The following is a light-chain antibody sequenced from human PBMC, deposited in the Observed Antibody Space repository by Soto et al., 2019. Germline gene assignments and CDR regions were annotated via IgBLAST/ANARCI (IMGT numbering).Light chain of an antibody. CDR1: SSNIGAGYD. V-gene: IGLV1-40*01. J-gene: IGLJ2*01. Sequence: VLTQPPSVSGAPGQRVTISCTGSSSNIGAGYDVHWYKQLPGTAPKFLIYGNSDRPSGVPDRFSGSKSGTSASLAITGLQAEDEADYYCQSYDSSLSVVVFGGGTKLTVL. CDR2: GNS. CDR3: QSYDSSLSVVV.